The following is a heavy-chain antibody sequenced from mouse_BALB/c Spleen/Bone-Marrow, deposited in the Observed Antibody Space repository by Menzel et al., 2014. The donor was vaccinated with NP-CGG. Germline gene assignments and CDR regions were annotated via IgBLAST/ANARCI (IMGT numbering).Heavy chain of an antibody. Sequence: DVQLVESGAELVKPGASVKLSCTASGFNIKDTYMHWVKQRPEQGLEWIGRIDPANGNTKYDPKFQGKATMTADTSSNTAYLQLSSLTSEDTAVYYGAAHYYGSSYGFAYWGQGTLVTVSA. CDR2: IDPANGNT. CDR1: GFNIKDTY. D-gene: IGHD1-1*01. J-gene: IGHJ3*01. V-gene: IGHV14-3*02. CDR3: AAHYYGSSYGFAY.